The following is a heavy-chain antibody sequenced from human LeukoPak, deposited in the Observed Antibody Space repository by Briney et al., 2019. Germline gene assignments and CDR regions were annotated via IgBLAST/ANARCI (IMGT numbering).Heavy chain of an antibody. V-gene: IGHV3-21*01. CDR3: AVTTRYYDSSGYLTYFDY. CDR1: GFTFSSYS. J-gene: IGHJ4*02. D-gene: IGHD3-22*01. CDR2: ISSSSSHI. Sequence: GGSLRLSCAASGFTFSSYSMNWVRQAPGKGLEWVSSISSSSSHIYYADSVKGRFTISRDNAKNSLYLQMNSLRAEDTAVYYCAVTTRYYDSSGYLTYFDYWGQGTLVTVSS.